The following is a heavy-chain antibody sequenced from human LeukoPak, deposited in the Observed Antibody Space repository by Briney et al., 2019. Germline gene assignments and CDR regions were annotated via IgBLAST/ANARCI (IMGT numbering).Heavy chain of an antibody. Sequence: GGSLRLSCAASGFTVSSNYMSWVRQAPGKGLEWVSVIYSGGSTYYADSVKGRFTISRDNSKNTLYLQMNSLRAEDTAVYYCARGQVPGGYYYDSSGPGDFDYWGQGTLVTVSS. D-gene: IGHD3-22*01. CDR2: IYSGGST. V-gene: IGHV3-66*01. CDR3: ARGQVPGGYYYDSSGPGDFDY. CDR1: GFTVSSNY. J-gene: IGHJ4*02.